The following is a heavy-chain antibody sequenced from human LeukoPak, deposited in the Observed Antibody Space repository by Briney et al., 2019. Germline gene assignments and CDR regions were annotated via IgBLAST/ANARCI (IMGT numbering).Heavy chain of an antibody. D-gene: IGHD3-10*01. CDR1: GYTFTGYY. V-gene: IGHV1-2*06. Sequence: GASVKVSCKASGYTFTGYYMHWVRQAPGQGLEWMGRINPNSGGTNYAQKFQGRVTMTRDTSISTAYMELSRLRSDDTAVYYCARDWDYYGSGSPFDYWGRGTLVTVSS. CDR3: ARDWDYYGSGSPFDY. J-gene: IGHJ4*02. CDR2: INPNSGGT.